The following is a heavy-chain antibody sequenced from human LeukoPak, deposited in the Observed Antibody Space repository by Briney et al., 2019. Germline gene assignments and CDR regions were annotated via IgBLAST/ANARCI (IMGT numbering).Heavy chain of an antibody. CDR2: INHSGST. CDR3: AREGIMITFGGVIVIPHYGMDV. V-gene: IGHV4-34*01. J-gene: IGHJ6*02. D-gene: IGHD3-16*02. Sequence: PSETLPLTCAVYGGSFSGYYWSWIRQPPGKGLEWIGEINHSGSTNYNPSLKSRVTISVDTSKNQFSLKLSSVTAADTAVYYCAREGIMITFGGVIVIPHYGMDVWGQGTTVTVSS. CDR1: GGSFSGYY.